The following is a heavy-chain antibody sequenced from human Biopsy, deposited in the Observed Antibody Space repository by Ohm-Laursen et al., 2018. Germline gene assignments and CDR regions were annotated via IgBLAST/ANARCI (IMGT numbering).Heavy chain of an antibody. J-gene: IGHJ4*02. CDR1: GYAVTEFS. CDR2: FAPENGKT. D-gene: IGHD1-1*01. CDR3: AADINVWNVNY. Sequence: GSLVKVSCKVSGYAVTEFSMHWVRQAPGKGLEWMGGFAPENGKTIYAQKFQGRVTMTEDTSTDTAYMELSSLRSEDTAVYYCAADINVWNVNYWGQGTQVTVSS. V-gene: IGHV1-24*01.